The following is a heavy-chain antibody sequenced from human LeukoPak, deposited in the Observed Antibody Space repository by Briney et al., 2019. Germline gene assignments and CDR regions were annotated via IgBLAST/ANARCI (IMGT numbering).Heavy chain of an antibody. CDR3: AKDTSVGRYCTNGVCAAFDY. J-gene: IGHJ4*02. Sequence: GESLRLSCAGSGFTFSSYAMSWVRQAPGKGLEWVAAISDTGATNYDPASVKGRFTISRDNSRSTLYLQMNSLRAEDTVLYYSAKDTSVGRYCTNGVCAAFDYWGQGTLVTVSS. CDR1: GFTFSSYA. CDR2: ISDTGATN. V-gene: IGHV3-23*01. D-gene: IGHD2-8*01.